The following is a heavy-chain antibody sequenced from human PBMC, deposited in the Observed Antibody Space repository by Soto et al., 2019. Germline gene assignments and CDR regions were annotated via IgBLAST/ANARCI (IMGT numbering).Heavy chain of an antibody. D-gene: IGHD4-17*01. CDR3: ARDTKGDYGDYLGISDYYYMDV. CDR2: IYYSGST. V-gene: IGHV4-59*01. Sequence: SETLSLTCTVSGGSISSYYWSWIRQPPGKGLEWIGYIYYSGSTNYNPSLKSRVTISVDTSKNQFSLKLSSVTAADTAVYYCARDTKGDYGDYLGISDYYYMDVWGKGTTVTVSS. CDR1: GGSISSYY. J-gene: IGHJ6*03.